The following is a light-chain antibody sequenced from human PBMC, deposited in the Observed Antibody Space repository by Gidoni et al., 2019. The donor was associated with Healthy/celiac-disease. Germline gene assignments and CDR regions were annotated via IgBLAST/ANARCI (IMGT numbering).Light chain of an antibody. Sequence: QSVLTKPPSVSGAPGQRVTISCTGSSSNIGAGYDVHWYQQLPGTAPKLLISGNSNRPSGVPDRFSGSKSGTSASLAITGLQAEDEADYYCQSYDSSLKVVFGGGTKLTVL. CDR2: GNS. CDR3: QSYDSSLKVV. V-gene: IGLV1-40*01. CDR1: SSNIGAGYD. J-gene: IGLJ2*01.